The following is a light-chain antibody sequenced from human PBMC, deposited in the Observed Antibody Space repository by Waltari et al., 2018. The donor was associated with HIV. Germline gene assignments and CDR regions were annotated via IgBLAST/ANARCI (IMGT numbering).Light chain of an antibody. Sequence: QSVLTQPPSVSGVPGQTVTISCTGTSSNIGEPRYGAHWYQHLPGTAPKLLIYDNNNRPSGVPARFSGFKSGASASLVITGVQAEDEADYYCQSHDRNLPGIVFGGGTKLTV. CDR2: DNN. CDR3: QSHDRNLPGIV. V-gene: IGLV1-40*01. J-gene: IGLJ2*01. CDR1: SSNIGEPRYG.